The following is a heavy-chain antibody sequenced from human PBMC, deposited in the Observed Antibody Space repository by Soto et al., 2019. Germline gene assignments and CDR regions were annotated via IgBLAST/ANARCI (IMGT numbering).Heavy chain of an antibody. D-gene: IGHD4-17*01. CDR1: GGSISSSSYY. Sequence: SETLSLTCTVSGGSISSSSYYWGWIRQPPGKGLEWIGSIYYSGSTYYNPSLKSRVTISVDTSKNQFSLKLSSVTAADTAVYYCHTVTDYYYYYGTDVWGQGTTVTVSS. J-gene: IGHJ6*02. V-gene: IGHV4-39*01. CDR3: HTVTDYYYYYGTDV. CDR2: IYYSGST.